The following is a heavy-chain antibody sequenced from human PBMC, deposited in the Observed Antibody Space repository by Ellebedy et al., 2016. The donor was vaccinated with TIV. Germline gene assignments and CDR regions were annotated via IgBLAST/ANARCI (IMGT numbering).Heavy chain of an antibody. D-gene: IGHD3-22*01. J-gene: IGHJ4*02. Sequence: GESLKISCAASGFSFSNYWMTWVRQAPEKGLEWVASIKYDGSDEKYVESVKGRFTIFRDNAKNALYLQMNSLRAEDAAVYFCAREYYDSSGYLGLPYYFDHWGQGALVTVSS. CDR1: GFSFSNYW. CDR3: AREYYDSSGYLGLPYYFDH. CDR2: IKYDGSDE. V-gene: IGHV3-7*03.